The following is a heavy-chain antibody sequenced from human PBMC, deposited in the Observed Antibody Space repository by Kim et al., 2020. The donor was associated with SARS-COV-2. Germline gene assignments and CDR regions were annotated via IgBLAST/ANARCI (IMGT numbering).Heavy chain of an antibody. J-gene: IGHJ4*02. D-gene: IGHD7-27*01. CDR2: NHRGST. Sequence: NHRGSTTYNPSLKSRVTISVDTSKNQFSLKLSSVTAADTAVYYCARGWGYWGQGTLVTVSS. CDR3: ARGWGY. V-gene: IGHV4-34*01.